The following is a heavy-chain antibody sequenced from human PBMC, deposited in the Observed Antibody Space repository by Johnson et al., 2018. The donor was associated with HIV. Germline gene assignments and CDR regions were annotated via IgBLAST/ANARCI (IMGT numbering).Heavy chain of an antibody. CDR3: AKHLGSDAFDY. D-gene: IGHD1-26*01. J-gene: IGHJ3*01. Sequence: VQLLESGGGLVQPGGSLRLSCAASGFTFSTNAMSWVRQAPGKGLECVSVITGDGGRTHYADSVRGRFIISRDNSKNTVYLQMNTLRADDTAVYYCAKHLGSDAFDYWGQGTLVTVSS. CDR2: ITGDGGRT. CDR1: GFTFSTNA. V-gene: IGHV3-23*01.